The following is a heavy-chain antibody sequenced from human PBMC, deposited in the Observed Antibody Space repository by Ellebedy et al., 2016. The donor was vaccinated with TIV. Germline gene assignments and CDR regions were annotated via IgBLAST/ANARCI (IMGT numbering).Heavy chain of an antibody. D-gene: IGHD5-24*01. CDR2: IYHSGST. V-gene: IGHV4-30-2*01. CDR1: GDSINSGSYS. Sequence: MPSETLSPTCVVSGDSINSGSYSWSWIRHPPGKGLEWIGYIYHSGSTWYNPSFQGRVTISVDTSKNQFSLRLNSVTAADTAVYYCARRDAYNYAGLDYWGQGTLVTVSS. J-gene: IGHJ4*02. CDR3: ARRDAYNYAGLDY.